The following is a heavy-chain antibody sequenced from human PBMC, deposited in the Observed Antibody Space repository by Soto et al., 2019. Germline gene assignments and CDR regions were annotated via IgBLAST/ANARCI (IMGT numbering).Heavy chain of an antibody. J-gene: IGHJ4*02. Sequence: GGSLRLSCAASGFTFSAYDMHWVRQAPGKRLEWVAVLWRDGSKVYYADSVKGRFTISRDNSKNTLYLEMNSLRVEDTAVYYCARDGTGWTGGDHWGQGTLVTVS. V-gene: IGHV3-33*01. CDR1: GFTFSAYD. CDR3: ARDGTGWTGGDH. CDR2: LWRDGSKV. D-gene: IGHD6-19*01.